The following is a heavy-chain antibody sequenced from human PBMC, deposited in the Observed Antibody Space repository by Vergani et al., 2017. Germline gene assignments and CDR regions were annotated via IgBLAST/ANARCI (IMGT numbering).Heavy chain of an antibody. CDR2: ISSSSSYI. D-gene: IGHD4-17*01. CDR1: GFTFSSYS. J-gene: IGHJ4*02. CDR3: TTAGWWRTMTTVTTLDY. V-gene: IGHV3-21*03. Sequence: EVQLVESGGGLVKPGGSLRLSCAASGFTFSSYSMNWVRQAPGKGLEWVSSISSSSSYIYYADSVKGRFTISRDNAKNSLYLQMNSLRAEDTAVYYCTTAGWWRTMTTVTTLDYWGQGTLVTVSS.